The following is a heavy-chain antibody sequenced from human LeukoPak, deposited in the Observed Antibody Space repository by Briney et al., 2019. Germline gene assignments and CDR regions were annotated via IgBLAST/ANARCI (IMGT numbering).Heavy chain of an antibody. CDR1: GYTFRFYG. CDR3: ARGKKYLNTDVYWFDP. CDR2: MNPNSGNT. J-gene: IGHJ5*02. V-gene: IGHV1-8*01. Sequence: ASVKVSCKASGYTFRFYGITWVRQATGQGLEWMGWMNPNSGNTGYVQKFQGRVSMTSDASISTAHMELSSLTSDDTAVYYCARGKKYLNTDVYWFDPWGQGTLVTVSS. D-gene: IGHD3-16*01.